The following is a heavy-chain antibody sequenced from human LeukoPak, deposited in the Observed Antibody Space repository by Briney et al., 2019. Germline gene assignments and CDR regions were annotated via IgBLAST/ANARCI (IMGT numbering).Heavy chain of an antibody. CDR2: IYYSGST. V-gene: IGHV4-59*01. CDR3: ARDLEDYYDRSPGAFDI. CDR1: GGSISSYY. J-gene: IGHJ3*02. Sequence: PSETLSLTCTVSGGSISSYYWSWIRQPPGKGLEWIGYIYYSGSTNYNPSLKSRVTISVDTSKNQFSLKLSSVTAANRAVYYCARDLEDYYDRSPGAFDIWGQGTMVTVSS. D-gene: IGHD3-22*01.